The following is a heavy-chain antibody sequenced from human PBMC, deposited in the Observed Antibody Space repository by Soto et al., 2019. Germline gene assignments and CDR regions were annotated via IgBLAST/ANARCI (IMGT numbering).Heavy chain of an antibody. CDR1: GGSISSSSYY. CDR3: ARTTYYDFWSGYYGVEIGYNWFDP. J-gene: IGHJ5*02. CDR2: IYYSGST. Sequence: SETLSLTCTVSGGSISSSSYYWGWIRQPPGKGLEWIGSIYYSGSTYYNPSLKSRVTISVDTSKNQFSLKLSSVTAADTAVYYCARTTYYDFWSGYYGVEIGYNWFDPWGQGTLVTVSS. D-gene: IGHD3-3*01. V-gene: IGHV4-39*01.